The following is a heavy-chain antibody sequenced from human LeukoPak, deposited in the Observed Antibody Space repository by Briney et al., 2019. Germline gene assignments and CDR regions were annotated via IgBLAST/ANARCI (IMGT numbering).Heavy chain of an antibody. CDR1: GFTFDDYA. Sequence: PGRSLRLSCAASGFTFDDYAMHWVRQAPGKGLEWVSGILRNSGSIGYADSVKGRFTISRDNSKNTLYLHLNSLRGEDTAVYYCAKDHATYDFLTGYPAYWGQGIPVIVSS. CDR3: AKDHATYDFLTGYPAY. D-gene: IGHD3-9*01. V-gene: IGHV3-9*01. CDR2: ILRNSGSI. J-gene: IGHJ4*02.